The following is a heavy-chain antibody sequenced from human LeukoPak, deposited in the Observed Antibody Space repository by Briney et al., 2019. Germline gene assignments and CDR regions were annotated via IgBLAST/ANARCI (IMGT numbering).Heavy chain of an antibody. D-gene: IGHD4-17*01. V-gene: IGHV3-23*01. Sequence: GGSLRLSCAASGFTFSSYAMSWVRQAPGKGLEWVSAISGSGGSTYYADSVKGRFTISRDNSKNTLYRQMNSLRAEDTAVYYCAKEGLDYGDYGYFDYWGQGTLVTVSS. CDR1: GFTFSSYA. J-gene: IGHJ4*02. CDR3: AKEGLDYGDYGYFDY. CDR2: ISGSGGST.